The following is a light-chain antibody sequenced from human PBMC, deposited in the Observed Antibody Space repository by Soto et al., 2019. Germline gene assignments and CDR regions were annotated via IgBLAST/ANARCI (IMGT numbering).Light chain of an antibody. V-gene: IGKV1-5*01. CDR1: QSISTW. Sequence: DIPMTQSPSTLSASVGDRVTITCRASQSISTWLAWYQQTAGKAPKLLIYDASSLETGVPPRFSGSGSGTEFTLTITSLQPDDFASYYCQQYNSYPCTFGQGTTVEIK. CDR2: DAS. CDR3: QQYNSYPCT. J-gene: IGKJ1*01.